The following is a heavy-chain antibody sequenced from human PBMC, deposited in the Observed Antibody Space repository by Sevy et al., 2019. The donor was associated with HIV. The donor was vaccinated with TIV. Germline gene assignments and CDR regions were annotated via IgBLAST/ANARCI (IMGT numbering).Heavy chain of an antibody. J-gene: IGHJ4*02. D-gene: IGHD2-15*01. CDR1: GSTFSSYS. V-gene: IGHV3-48*02. Sequence: GGSLRLSCAASGSTFSSYSMNWARKAPGRGWGWVSYISSSSRTIYYADSVKGRFTISRDNAKNSLYLQMNSLRDEDTAVYYCASRGYCNGGSCYSGPNDYWGQGTLVTVSS. CDR3: ASRGYCNGGSCYSGPNDY. CDR2: ISSSSRTI.